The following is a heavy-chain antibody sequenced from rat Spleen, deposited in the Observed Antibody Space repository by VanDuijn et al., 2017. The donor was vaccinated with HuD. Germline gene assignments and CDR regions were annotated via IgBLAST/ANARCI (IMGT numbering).Heavy chain of an antibody. CDR2: ISPSGDNT. D-gene: IGHD1-6*01. V-gene: IGHV5-19*01. J-gene: IGHJ2*01. Sequence: EVQLVESGGGLVQPGMSLKLSCAASAFTFSNYGMHWIRQAPTKGLEWVASISPSGDNTYYRDSVKGRLTISRDNAKSTLYLQMDSLRSEDTATYYCTTEYDGYFYTYWGQGVMVTVSS. CDR3: TTEYDGYFYTY. CDR1: AFTFSNYG.